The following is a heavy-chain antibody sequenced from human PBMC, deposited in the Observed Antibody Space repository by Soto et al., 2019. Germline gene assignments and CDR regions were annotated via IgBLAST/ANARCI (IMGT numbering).Heavy chain of an antibody. CDR2: VYNSGST. J-gene: IGHJ5*02. CDR3: ARHPSDFWFDP. CDR1: GGSITSYN. Sequence: PSETLSLTCTVSGGSITSYNWNWLRQPPGKALEWIGYVYNSGSTNYNPSLKSRVTISVDTSKNQFPLKLNSVTAADTAVYYCARHPSDFWFDPWGQGTLVTVSS. D-gene: IGHD2-21*02. V-gene: IGHV4-59*08.